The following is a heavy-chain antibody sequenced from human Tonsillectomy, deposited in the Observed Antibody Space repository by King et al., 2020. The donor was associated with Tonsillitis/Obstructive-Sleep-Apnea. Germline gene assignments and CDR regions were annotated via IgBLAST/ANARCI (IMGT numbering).Heavy chain of an antibody. D-gene: IGHD6-6*01. J-gene: IGHJ4*02. CDR2: IISDGSST. V-gene: IGHV3-74*01. CDR3: AREDPPEYSSLSSSFDY. CDR1: GFTFSSYW. Sequence: QLVQSGGGLVQPGGSLRLSCAASGFTFSSYWMHWVRQAPGKGLVWVSHIISDGSSTSYADSVKGRFTISRDNAKNTVYLEMNSLRAEDTAVYYCAREDPPEYSSLSSSFDYWGQGTLVTVSS.